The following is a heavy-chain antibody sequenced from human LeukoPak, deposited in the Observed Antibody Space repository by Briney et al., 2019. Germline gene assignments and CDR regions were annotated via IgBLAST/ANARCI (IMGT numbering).Heavy chain of an antibody. Sequence: GGSLSLSCAASGFTFDDYTMHWVRQAPGKALEWVSLISGEDDRSYYGDSVKGRFTISRDNNKNSLHLQMDSLKTEDTALYYCARGGRYLNHYYYIDVSSKGTPVTVSS. CDR3: ARGGRYLNHYYYIDV. CDR2: ISGEDDRS. CDR1: GFTFDDYT. J-gene: IGHJ6*03. D-gene: IGHD3-10*01. V-gene: IGHV3-43*01.